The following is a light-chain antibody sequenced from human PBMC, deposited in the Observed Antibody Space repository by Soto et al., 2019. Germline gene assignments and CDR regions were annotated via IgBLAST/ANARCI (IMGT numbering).Light chain of an antibody. CDR3: SSYAGSNNLGV. Sequence: QSVLTQPPSASGSPGQSATISCTGISSDVGGYNHVSWHQQHPGKAPQLMIYEVSKRPSGVPDRFSGSKSGNTASLTVSGLQAEDEADYYCSSYAGSNNLGVFGTGTKVTVL. J-gene: IGLJ1*01. CDR1: SSDVGGYNH. CDR2: EVS. V-gene: IGLV2-8*01.